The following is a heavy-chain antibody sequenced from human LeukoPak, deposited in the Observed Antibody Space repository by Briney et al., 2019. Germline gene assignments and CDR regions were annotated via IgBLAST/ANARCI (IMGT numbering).Heavy chain of an antibody. V-gene: IGHV1-8*03. J-gene: IGHJ6*03. D-gene: IGHD5-24*01. CDR1: GYTFTSYD. CDR3: ARVPRDGYNSAYYYYMDV. Sequence: ASLKPSCKASGYTFTSYDINSVRQATEQGLECMGWMNPNSGNTGYAQKFQGRVTITRNTSISTAYMELSSLRSEDTAVYYCARVPRDGYNSAYYYYMDVWGKGTTVTVSS. CDR2: MNPNSGNT.